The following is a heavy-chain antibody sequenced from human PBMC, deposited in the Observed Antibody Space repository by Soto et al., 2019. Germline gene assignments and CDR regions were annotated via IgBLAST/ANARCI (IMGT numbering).Heavy chain of an antibody. D-gene: IGHD6-13*01. Sequence: EVQLLESGGGLVQPGGSLRLSCAASGFTFSSYAMSWVRQAPGKGLEWVSAISDSGGSTYYADSVKGRFTISRDNSKNTLYLQMNSLRAEDTAVYYCAKDTQQQLGYYYYYGMDVWGQGTTVTVSS. V-gene: IGHV3-23*01. CDR1: GFTFSSYA. CDR2: ISDSGGST. CDR3: AKDTQQQLGYYYYYGMDV. J-gene: IGHJ6*02.